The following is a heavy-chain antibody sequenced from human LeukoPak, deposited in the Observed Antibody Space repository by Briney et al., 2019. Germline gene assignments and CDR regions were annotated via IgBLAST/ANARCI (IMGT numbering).Heavy chain of an antibody. V-gene: IGHV3-23*01. J-gene: IGHJ6*02. D-gene: IGHD2-15*01. CDR2: ISGNGLST. CDR1: GFTFSSYA. CDR3: AKVLLAATHYYYYGMDV. Sequence: GGSLRLSCAASGFTFSSYAMNWVRQAPGKGLEWVSGISGNGLSTYHADSVKGRFTITRDNFKNTLYLQMNSLRAEDTAVYYCAKVLLAATHYYYYGMDVRGQGTTVTVSS.